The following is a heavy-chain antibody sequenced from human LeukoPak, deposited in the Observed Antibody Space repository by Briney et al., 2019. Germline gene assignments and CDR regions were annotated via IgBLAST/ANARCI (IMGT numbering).Heavy chain of an antibody. V-gene: IGHV3-21*01. J-gene: IGHJ3*02. Sequence: GGSLRLSCAASGFTFSSYSMNWVRQAPGKGLEWVSSIRSSSSYIYYADSVKGRFTISRDNAKNPLYLQMNSLRAEDTAVYYCASNWRIDAFDIWGQGTMVTVSS. CDR1: GFTFSSYS. CDR3: ASNWRIDAFDI. D-gene: IGHD3-3*01. CDR2: IRSSSSYI.